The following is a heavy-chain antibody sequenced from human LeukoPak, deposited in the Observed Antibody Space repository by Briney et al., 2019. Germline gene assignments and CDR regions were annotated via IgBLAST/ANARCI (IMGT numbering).Heavy chain of an antibody. CDR2: ISGSGDTT. V-gene: IGHV3-23*01. J-gene: IGHJ4*02. CDR3: AKVGARGCSSSTCFIY. CDR1: GFTFRSYA. Sequence: GGSLRLSCAASGFTFRSYAMSWVRQAPGNGLEWVSAISGSGDTTYYADSVKGRFTISRDNSKNTLYLQMNSLRPEDTAVYYCAKVGARGCSSSTCFIYWGQGTLVTVSS. D-gene: IGHD2-2*01.